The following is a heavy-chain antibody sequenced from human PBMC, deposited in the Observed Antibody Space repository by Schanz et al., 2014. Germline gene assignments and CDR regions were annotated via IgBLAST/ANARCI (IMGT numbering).Heavy chain of an antibody. J-gene: IGHJ3*01. CDR3: ARDTLWFGDINDAFDV. CDR2: VCYDGSKK. V-gene: IGHV3-33*01. CDR1: GFTFSSYG. Sequence: VQLVESGGGLVRPGGSLRLSCAASGFTFSSYGMHWVRQVPGKGLEWVAVVCYDGSKKYYADSVKGRFTTSRDNSKNTMYLQMNSLRVGDTAMYYCARDTLWFGDINDAFDVWGHGTMVTVS. D-gene: IGHD3-10*01.